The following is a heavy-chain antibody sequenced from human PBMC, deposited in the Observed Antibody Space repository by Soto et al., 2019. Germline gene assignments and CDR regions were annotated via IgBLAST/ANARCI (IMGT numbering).Heavy chain of an antibody. CDR3: ARQIYDSDTGPNFQYYFDS. CDR1: EYSFAGYW. Sequence: PWESLKIPCKGSEYSFAGYWITWVLQKPGKGLEWMGRIDPSDSQTYYSPSFRGHVTISVTKSITTVFLQWSSLRASDTAMYYCARQIYDSDTGPNFQYYFDSWGQGTPVTVS. J-gene: IGHJ4*02. CDR2: IDPSDSQT. V-gene: IGHV5-10-1*01. D-gene: IGHD3-22*01.